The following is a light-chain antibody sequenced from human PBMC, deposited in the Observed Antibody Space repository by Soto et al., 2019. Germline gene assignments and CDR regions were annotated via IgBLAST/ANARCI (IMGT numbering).Light chain of an antibody. CDR1: SSDVGGYNY. CDR3: SSYAGSNYYV. Sequence: QSALTQPPSASGSPGQSVTISCTGTSSDVGGYNYVSWYQQHPGKAPKLMIYEVSKRPSGVPERFSGSKSGNTASLTVSGLQDEDEADYYCSSYAGSNYYVFGTGTKLTVL. J-gene: IGLJ1*01. V-gene: IGLV2-8*01. CDR2: EVS.